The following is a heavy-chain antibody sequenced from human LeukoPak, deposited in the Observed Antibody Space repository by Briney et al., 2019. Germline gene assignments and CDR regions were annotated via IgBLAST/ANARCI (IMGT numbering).Heavy chain of an antibody. J-gene: IGHJ4*02. CDR2: IYISGST. D-gene: IGHD3-22*01. V-gene: IGHV4-4*07. CDR3: ARFDSSGYQYYFDY. Sequence: PSETLSLTCTVSGASINSHYWSWIRQPAGKGLEWIGRIYISGSTNYNSSLQSRVTMSVDTSQNQFSLKLSSVTAADTAVYYCARFDSSGYQYYFDYWGQGTLVTVSS. CDR1: GASINSHY.